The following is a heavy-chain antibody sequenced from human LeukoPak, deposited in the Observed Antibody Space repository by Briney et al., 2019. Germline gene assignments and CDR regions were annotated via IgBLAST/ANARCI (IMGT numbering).Heavy chain of an antibody. CDR2: ISAYNGNT. J-gene: IGHJ3*02. V-gene: IGHV1-18*01. CDR1: GYTFTSYG. D-gene: IGHD3-3*01. Sequence: ASVKVSCKASGYTFTSYGISWVRQAPGQGLEWMGWISAYNGNTNYAQKLQGRVTMTTDTSTSTAYMELRSLRSGDTAVYYCAREGDSYDLWSGQGAFDIWGQGTMVTVSS. CDR3: AREGDSYDLWSGQGAFDI.